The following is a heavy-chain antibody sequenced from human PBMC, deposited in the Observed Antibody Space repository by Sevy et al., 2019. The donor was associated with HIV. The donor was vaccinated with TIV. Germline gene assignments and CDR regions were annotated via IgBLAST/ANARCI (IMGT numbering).Heavy chain of an antibody. D-gene: IGHD6-19*01. CDR3: ARSVLAVAGSYGMDV. Sequence: GGSLRLSCAASGFTFSNYVMHWVRQAPGKGLEWVTFIASYGNDEDYADSVKGRFTNSRDNSKNTLYLQMNSLRPEDTAVYYCARSVLAVAGSYGMDVWGQGTTVTVSS. CDR1: GFTFSNYV. V-gene: IGHV3-30*04. CDR2: IASYGNDE. J-gene: IGHJ6*02.